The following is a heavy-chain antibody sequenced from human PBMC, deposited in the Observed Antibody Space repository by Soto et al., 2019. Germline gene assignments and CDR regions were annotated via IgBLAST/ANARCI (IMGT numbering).Heavy chain of an antibody. J-gene: IGHJ4*02. CDR3: ARHVAVPRTRGFAY. CDR1: GASISDNW. CDR2: IYHSGTT. V-gene: IGHV4-4*02. D-gene: IGHD2-15*01. Sequence: QVQLQESGPGLVKPSGTLSLACAVSGASISDNWWSWVRQPPGKGLEWIGEIYHSGTTTYNPSLKSRVIISVDKSASQISLTLNSVTAADTAIYYCARHVAVPRTRGFAYWGQGTPVTVSS.